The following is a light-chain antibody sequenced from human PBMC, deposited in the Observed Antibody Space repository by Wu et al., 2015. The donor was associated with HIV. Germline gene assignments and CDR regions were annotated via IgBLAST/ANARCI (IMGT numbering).Light chain of an antibody. CDR1: QSVFTY. V-gene: IGKV3-11*01. CDR3: QQRYAWPPIT. J-gene: IGKJ5*01. CDR2: DAS. Sequence: LXCRASQSVFTYLAWYQQKPGQAPRLLIYDASNRAPGIPARFSGSGSGTDFTLTISSLEPEDFAVYYCQQRYAWPPITFGQGTRLDIK.